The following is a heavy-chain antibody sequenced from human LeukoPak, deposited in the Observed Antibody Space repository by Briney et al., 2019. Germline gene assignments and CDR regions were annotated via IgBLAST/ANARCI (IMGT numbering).Heavy chain of an antibody. Sequence: SETLSLTCTVSGGSITSYYWSWIRQPAGKGLEWIGRIYTSGTTKYSPTLKNRVTMSLDTSKNQFSLKMSSVTAADTAVYYCASSLWFGEGNWFDPWGQGTLVTVSS. CDR1: GGSITSYY. CDR3: ASSLWFGEGNWFDP. D-gene: IGHD3-10*01. V-gene: IGHV4-4*07. J-gene: IGHJ5*02. CDR2: IYTSGTT.